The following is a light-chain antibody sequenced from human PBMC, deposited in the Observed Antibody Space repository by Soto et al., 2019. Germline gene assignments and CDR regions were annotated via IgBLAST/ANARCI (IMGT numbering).Light chain of an antibody. CDR3: QQSYSMPLT. V-gene: IGKV1-39*01. CDR1: QRISTS. J-gene: IGKJ4*01. CDR2: GAS. Sequence: DIQMTQSPSSLSAAVGDRVAITCRASQRISTSLNWYQQRPGKSPELLIYGASDLQSGAPSRFSGLGSGTDFTLIISNLQPEDFATYHCQQSYSMPLTFGGGTKVEIK.